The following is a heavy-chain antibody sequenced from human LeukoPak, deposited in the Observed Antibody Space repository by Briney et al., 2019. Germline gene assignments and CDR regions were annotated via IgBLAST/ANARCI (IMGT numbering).Heavy chain of an antibody. V-gene: IGHV3-11*04. Sequence: GGSLRLACAASGFTFSDSYMTWIRQAPGKGLEWVAFIDKSGGTTYYADSVKGRFTISRDNAKSSLYLEMNSLRAEDTAVYYCGRGHWGLDYWGQGTLVTVSS. D-gene: IGHD7-27*01. CDR2: IDKSGGTT. CDR1: GFTFSDSY. J-gene: IGHJ4*02. CDR3: GRGHWGLDY.